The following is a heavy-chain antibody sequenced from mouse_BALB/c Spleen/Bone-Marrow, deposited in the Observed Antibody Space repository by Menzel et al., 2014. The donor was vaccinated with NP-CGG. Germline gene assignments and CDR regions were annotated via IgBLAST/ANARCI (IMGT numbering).Heavy chain of an antibody. CDR3: ARGGRYDGFAY. Sequence: EVQGVESGPELVKPGASVEMSCKASGYTFTSYVMHWVKRKPGQGLEWIGYINPYNDGTKYNEKFKGKATLTSDKSSSTAYMELSSLTSEDSAVYYCARGGRYDGFAYWGQGTLVAVSA. V-gene: IGHV1-14*01. D-gene: IGHD2-14*01. CDR1: GYTFTSYV. J-gene: IGHJ3*01. CDR2: INPYNDGT.